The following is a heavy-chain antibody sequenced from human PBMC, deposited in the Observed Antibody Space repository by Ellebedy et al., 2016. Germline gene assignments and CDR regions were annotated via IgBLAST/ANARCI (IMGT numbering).Heavy chain of an antibody. D-gene: IGHD3-10*01. CDR2: ISWNSAAI. CDR1: GFTFDDYA. J-gene: IGHJ4*02. V-gene: IGHV3-9*01. CDR3: AKGTMDYLHH. Sequence: GGSLRLXCATSGFTFDDYALHWVRQVPGKGLEWVSGISWNSAAIGYGEAVKGRFTISRDSVKNYLYLQMNSLRVEDTALYFCAKGTMDYLHHWGQGTLVTVSS.